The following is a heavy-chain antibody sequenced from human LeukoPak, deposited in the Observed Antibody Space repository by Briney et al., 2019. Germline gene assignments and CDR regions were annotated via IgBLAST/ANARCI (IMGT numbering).Heavy chain of an antibody. CDR1: GVSINSHY. D-gene: IGHD3-22*01. CDR2: IYYSGST. J-gene: IGHJ3*02. V-gene: IGHV4-59*08. Sequence: PSETLSLTCTVSGVSINSHYWSWIRQPPGKGLEWIGYIYYSGSTNYNPSLKSRVTISVDTSKNQFSLKLSSVTAADTAVYYCARHVSDYYDSSALREADDAFDIWGQGTMVTVSS. CDR3: ARHVSDYYDSSALREADDAFDI.